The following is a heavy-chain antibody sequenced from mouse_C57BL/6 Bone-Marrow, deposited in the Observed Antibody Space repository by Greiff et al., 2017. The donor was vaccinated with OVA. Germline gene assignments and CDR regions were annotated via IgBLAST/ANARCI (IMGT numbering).Heavy chain of an antibody. CDR3: WRGGLRPNFDV. V-gene: IGHV8-2*01. D-gene: IGHD2-4*01. CDR1: ISLSTSGMGL. J-gene: IGHJ1*03. CDR2: WNSDTY. Sequence: QVTLKECGPGILQPSPTLSLACTFSGISLSTSGMGLSWLRTPSGKALERLASTWNSDTYYNPSLKSRLTLSKETSNYQVFLKLYSEDTAESATDSGAWRGGLRPNFDVWGTGTTVTVSS.